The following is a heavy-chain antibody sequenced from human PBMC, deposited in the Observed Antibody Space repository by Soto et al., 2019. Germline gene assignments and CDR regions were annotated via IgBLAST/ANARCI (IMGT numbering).Heavy chain of an antibody. CDR2: IYHSGNT. J-gene: IGHJ2*01. V-gene: IGHV4-30-2*01. Sequence: QLQLQESGSGLVKPSQTLSLTCAVSGGSISSGGYSWSWFRQPPGKGLECIVYIYHSGNTIYQLSLKIRVTISVDGSKNQFSLKLSSVTAADKAVYYCARDPGLWGRGTLVTVSS. CDR1: GGSISSGGYS. CDR3: ARDPGL.